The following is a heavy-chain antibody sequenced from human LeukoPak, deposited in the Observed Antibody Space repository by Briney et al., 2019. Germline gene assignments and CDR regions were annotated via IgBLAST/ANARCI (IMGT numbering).Heavy chain of an antibody. J-gene: IGHJ6*02. D-gene: IGHD6-6*01. CDR3: ARWGPKAARRSYYYGMDV. Sequence: PGGSLRLSCAASGFTFSSYGMHWVRQAPGKGLEWVAVIWYDGSNKYYADSVKGRFTISRDNSKNTLYLQMNSLRAEDTAVYYCARWGPKAARRSYYYGMDVWGQGTTVTVSS. V-gene: IGHV3-33*01. CDR2: IWYDGSNK. CDR1: GFTFSSYG.